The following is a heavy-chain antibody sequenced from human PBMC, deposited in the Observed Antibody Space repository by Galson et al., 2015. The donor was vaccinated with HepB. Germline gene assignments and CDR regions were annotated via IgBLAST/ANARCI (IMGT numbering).Heavy chain of an antibody. CDR3: TKEGSSNDFDF. J-gene: IGHJ4*02. CDR1: GCTFTAYY. V-gene: IGHV1-2*05. Sequence: SVKVSCKASGCTFTAYYLHWVRQAPGQGLEWMGRINPHTGDTNYAQPFQGRVTMTRDTSISTAYMELSRLSSDDTVVYYCTKEGSSNDFDFWGQGTLVTVSS. CDR2: INPHTGDT. D-gene: IGHD6-13*01.